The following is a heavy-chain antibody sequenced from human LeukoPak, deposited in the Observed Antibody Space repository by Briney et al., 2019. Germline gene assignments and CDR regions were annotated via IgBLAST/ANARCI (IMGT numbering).Heavy chain of an antibody. CDR2: INHSGST. J-gene: IGHJ4*02. V-gene: IGHV4-34*01. D-gene: IGHD3-3*01. CDR3: ARGLVTHVGLWNY. CDR1: GGSFSGYY. Sequence: SETLSLTCTVSGGSFSGYYWSWIRQPPGKGLEWLGEINHSGSTNYNPSLKSRVTISLDTSKNHFSLKLSSVTAADTAVYYCARGLVTHVGLWNYWGQGSLVTVFS.